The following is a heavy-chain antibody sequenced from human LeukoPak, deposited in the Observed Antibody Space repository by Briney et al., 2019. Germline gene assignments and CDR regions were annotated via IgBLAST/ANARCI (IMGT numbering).Heavy chain of an antibody. CDR3: ARSPGAYGDYVFYFDY. CDR2: IYYSGST. CDR1: GGSISSGGYY. J-gene: IGHJ4*02. D-gene: IGHD4-17*01. Sequence: PSQTLSLPCPVSGGSISSGGYYWSWSRPHPGKGLEWIGYIYYSGSTYYNPSLKSRVTISVDTSKNQFSLKLSSVTAADTAVYYCARSPGAYGDYVFYFDYWGQGTLVTVSS. V-gene: IGHV4-31*03.